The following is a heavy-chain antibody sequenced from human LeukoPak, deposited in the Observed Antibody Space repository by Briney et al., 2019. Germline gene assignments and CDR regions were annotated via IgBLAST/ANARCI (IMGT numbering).Heavy chain of an antibody. CDR3: ARDRRGHTIFGVVINWFDP. V-gene: IGHV4-39*07. J-gene: IGHJ5*02. D-gene: IGHD3-3*01. CDR2: IYYSGST. CDR1: GGSISSSSYY. Sequence: SETLSLTCTVSGGSISSSSYYWGWIRQPPGKGLEWIGSIYYSGSTYYNPSLKSRVTISVDTSKNQFSLKLSSVTAADTAVYYCARDRRGHTIFGVVINWFDPWGQGTLVTVSS.